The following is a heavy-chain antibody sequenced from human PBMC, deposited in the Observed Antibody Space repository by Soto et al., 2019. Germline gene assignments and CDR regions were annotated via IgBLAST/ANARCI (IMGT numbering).Heavy chain of an antibody. CDR2: ISSSSSHI. V-gene: IGHV3-21*01. J-gene: IGHJ6*02. CDR1: GVTFSRSS. Sequence: GGTLRLSCAASGVTFSRSSMNWVRQGLRKGLEWVSSISSSSSHIYYADSVKGRFTISRDNAKNSLYLQMNGLGAEETAVYYCARDCRGVVSPNYYYYGMDVWGQGT. CDR3: ARDCRGVVSPNYYYYGMDV. D-gene: IGHD3-3*01.